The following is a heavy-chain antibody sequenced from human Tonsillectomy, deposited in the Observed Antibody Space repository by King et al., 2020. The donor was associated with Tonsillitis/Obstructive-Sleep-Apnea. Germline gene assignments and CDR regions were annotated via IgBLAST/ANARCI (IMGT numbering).Heavy chain of an antibody. CDR2: IKSKTDGGTT. CDR3: TTVGYYDYMWGNYRRDYYYYYYMDV. CDR1: GLTVSNAW. Sequence: VQLVESGGGLVKPGGSLRLSCAASGLTVSNAWMSWVRQAPGKGLEWVGRIKSKTDGGTTDYAAPVKGRFTIARDDSKNTLYLQMNSLKTEDTAVYYCTTVGYYDYMWGNYRRDYYYYYYMDVWGKGATVTVSS. J-gene: IGHJ6*03. V-gene: IGHV3-15*01. D-gene: IGHD3-16*02.